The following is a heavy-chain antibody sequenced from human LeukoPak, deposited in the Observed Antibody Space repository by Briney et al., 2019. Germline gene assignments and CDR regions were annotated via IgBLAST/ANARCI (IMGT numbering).Heavy chain of an antibody. D-gene: IGHD5-18*01. CDR1: GESFSGYY. V-gene: IGHV4-34*01. J-gene: IGHJ4*02. CDR3: ARAFSYGYSPSDY. CDR2: INHSGST. Sequence: SETLSLTCAVYGESFSGYYWSWIRQPPGKGREWIGEINHSGSTNYNPSLKSRVTISVDTSKNQFSLKLSSVTAADTAVYYCARAFSYGYSPSDYWGQGTLVTVSS.